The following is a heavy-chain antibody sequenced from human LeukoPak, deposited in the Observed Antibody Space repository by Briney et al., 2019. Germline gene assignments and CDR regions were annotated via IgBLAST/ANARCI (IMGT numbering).Heavy chain of an antibody. CDR1: GYTFTSYY. V-gene: IGHV1-46*03. J-gene: IGHJ4*02. Sequence: GASVKVSXKASGYTFTSYYMHWVRQAPGQGLEWMGIINPSGGSTSYAQKFQGRVTMTRDTSTSTVYMELSSLRSEDTAVYYCARAGRVVVAATHLDYWGQGTPVTVSS. CDR2: INPSGGST. D-gene: IGHD2-15*01. CDR3: ARAGRVVVAATHLDY.